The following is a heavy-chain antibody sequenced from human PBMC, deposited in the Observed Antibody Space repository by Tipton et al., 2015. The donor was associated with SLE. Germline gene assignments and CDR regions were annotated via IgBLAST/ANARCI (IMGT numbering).Heavy chain of an antibody. CDR2: SYHTGSP. D-gene: IGHD2-15*01. V-gene: IGHV4-38-2*02. CDR1: GYSISSGFY. Sequence: TLSLTCTVSGYSISSGFYWGWLRQPPGKGPESIGSSYHTGSPFYNPSLKSRVTISVDTSRNQFSLKLNSVTAADTAVYYCARTGGRDAFDFWGQGTMVTVSS. J-gene: IGHJ3*01. CDR3: ARTGGRDAFDF.